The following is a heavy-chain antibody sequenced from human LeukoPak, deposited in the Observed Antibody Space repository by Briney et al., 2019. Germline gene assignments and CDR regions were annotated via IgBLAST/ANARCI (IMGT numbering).Heavy chain of an antibody. V-gene: IGHV1-18*01. J-gene: IGHJ5*02. D-gene: IGHD6-19*01. CDR1: GYTFINYG. CDR3: ARGRQWLVQGHWFDP. Sequence: GASVKVSCKASGYTFINYGISWVRQAPGQGLEWMGWISAYNGNTNYAQKLQGRVTMTTDTSTSTAYMELRSLRSDDTAVYYCARGRQWLVQGHWFDPWGQGTLVTVSS. CDR2: ISAYNGNT.